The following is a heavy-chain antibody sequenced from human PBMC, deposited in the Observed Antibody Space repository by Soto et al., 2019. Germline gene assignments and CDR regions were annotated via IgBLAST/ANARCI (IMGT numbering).Heavy chain of an antibody. V-gene: IGHV3-30*18. CDR1: GFTFSDSG. CDR2: ISFDGSNE. J-gene: IGHJ4*02. D-gene: IGHD5-18*01. Sequence: QPGGSLRLSCAASGFTFSDSGIHWVRQAPGKGLEWVAIISFDGSNEYYADSVKGRFTISRDNSKNTLYLQMNSLRAEDTAVYYCAKDRWGNSYGFDYWGQGTLVTAPQ. CDR3: AKDRWGNSYGFDY.